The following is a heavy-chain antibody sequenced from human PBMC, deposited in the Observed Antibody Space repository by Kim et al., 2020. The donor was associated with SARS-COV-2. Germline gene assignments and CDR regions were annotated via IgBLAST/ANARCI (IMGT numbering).Heavy chain of an antibody. CDR2: T. CDR3: ARALQGFPLDY. V-gene: IGHV3-53*01. Sequence: TYYADSVKGRFTISRDNSKNTLYLQMNSLRAEDTAVYYCARALQGFPLDYWGQGTLVTVSS. J-gene: IGHJ4*02. D-gene: IGHD3-10*01.